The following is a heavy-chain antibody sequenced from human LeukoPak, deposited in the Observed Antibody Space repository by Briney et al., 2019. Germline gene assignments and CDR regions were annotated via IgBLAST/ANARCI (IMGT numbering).Heavy chain of an antibody. CDR3: ARDSSFGAFRQKYSFDY. D-gene: IGHD3-10*01. CDR2: ISAYNGNT. V-gene: IGHV1-18*01. J-gene: IGHJ4*02. CDR1: GYTFTSYG. Sequence: GASVKVSCKASGYTFTSYGISWVRQAPGQGLEWMGWISAYNGNTNYAQKLQGRVTMTTDTSTSTAYMELRSLRSDDTAVYYCARDSSFGAFRQKYSFDYWGQGTLVTVSS.